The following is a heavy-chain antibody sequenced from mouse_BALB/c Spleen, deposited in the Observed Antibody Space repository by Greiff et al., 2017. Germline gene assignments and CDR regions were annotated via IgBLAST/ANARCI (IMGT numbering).Heavy chain of an antibody. J-gene: IGHJ4*01. CDR3: ARRGDPGAMDY. CDR1: GFAFSSYD. D-gene: IGHD2-13*01. Sequence: EVQRVESGGGLVKPGGSLKLSCAASGFAFSSYDMSWVRQTPEKRLEWVAYISSGGGSTYYPDTVKGRFTISRDNAKNTLYLQMSSLKSEDTAMYYCARRGDPGAMDYWGQGTSVTVSA. CDR2: ISSGGGST. V-gene: IGHV5-12-1*01.